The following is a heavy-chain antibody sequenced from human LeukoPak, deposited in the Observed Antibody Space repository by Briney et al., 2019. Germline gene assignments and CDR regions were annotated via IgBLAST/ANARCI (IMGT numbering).Heavy chain of an antibody. CDR1: GGTFSSYA. J-gene: IGHJ4*02. D-gene: IGHD1-26*01. V-gene: IGHV1-69*04. CDR2: IIPIFGIA. CDR3: ARGLIGSYDGIGY. Sequence: ASVKVSCKASGGTFSSYAISWVRQAPGQGLEWMGRIIPIFGIANYAQKFQGRVTITADKSTSTAYMELSSLRSEDTAVYYCARGLIGSYDGIGYWGQGTLVTVSS.